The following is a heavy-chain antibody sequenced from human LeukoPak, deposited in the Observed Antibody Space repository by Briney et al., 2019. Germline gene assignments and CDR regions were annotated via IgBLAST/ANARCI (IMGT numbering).Heavy chain of an antibody. V-gene: IGHV4-59*01. D-gene: IGHD4-11*01. Sequence: SETLSLTCTVSGGSISSYYWSWIRQPPGKGLEWTGYIYYSGSTNYNPSLKSRVTISVDTSKNQFSLKLSSVTAADTAVYYCARGHDYSNYYYYYMDVWGKGTTVTVSS. J-gene: IGHJ6*03. CDR3: ARGHDYSNYYYYYMDV. CDR2: IYYSGST. CDR1: GGSISSYY.